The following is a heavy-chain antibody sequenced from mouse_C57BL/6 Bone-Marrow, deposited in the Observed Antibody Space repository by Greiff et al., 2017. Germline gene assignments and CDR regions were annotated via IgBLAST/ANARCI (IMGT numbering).Heavy chain of an antibody. CDR1: GFTFTDYY. Sequence: EVNVVESGGGLVQPGGSLSFSCAASGFTFTDYYMSWVRQPPGQALEWLGFIRNKANGYTTASSASVKGRFTISRDNSQSILYLQMNALRAEDSATYYCASYGYCGSGYFDYWGQGTTLTVSA. V-gene: IGHV7-3*01. CDR2: IRNKANGYTT. D-gene: IGHD1-1*01. J-gene: IGHJ2*01. CDR3: ASYGYCGSGYFDY.